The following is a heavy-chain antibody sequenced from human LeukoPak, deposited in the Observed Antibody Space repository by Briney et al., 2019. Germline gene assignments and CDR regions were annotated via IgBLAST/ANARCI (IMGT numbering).Heavy chain of an antibody. CDR3: ARNIPVTRWGY. CDR2: INTNGNSA. J-gene: IGHJ4*02. CDR1: GFTFSSYW. D-gene: IGHD2-21*01. Sequence: GGSLRLSCAVSGFTFSSYWMNWVRQVPGKGLVWVAHINTNGNSATYADSVKGRFTISRDNSKNTVYLQMNSLRAEDTAVYYCARNIPVTRWGYWGQGTLVTVSS. V-gene: IGHV3-74*01.